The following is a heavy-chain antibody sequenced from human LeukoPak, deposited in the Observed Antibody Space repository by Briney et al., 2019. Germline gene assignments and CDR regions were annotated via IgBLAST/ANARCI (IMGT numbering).Heavy chain of an antibody. J-gene: IGHJ4*02. CDR3: SKVEYDILTGTD. CDR1: GFTFSSYA. Sequence: GGSLRLSCAASGFTFSSYAMSWVRQAPGKGLEWVSAISGSGGSTYYADSVKGRFTISRDNSKNTLYLQMNSLRAEDTAVYYCSKVEYDILTGTDWGQGTLVTVSS. CDR2: ISGSGGST. D-gene: IGHD3-9*01. V-gene: IGHV3-23*01.